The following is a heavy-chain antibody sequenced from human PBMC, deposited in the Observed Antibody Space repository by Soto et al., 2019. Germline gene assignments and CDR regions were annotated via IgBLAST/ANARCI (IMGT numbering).Heavy chain of an antibody. CDR3: ARDLFIVDTAMVWPFQH. CDR2: ISSSSSYI. D-gene: IGHD5-18*01. Sequence: GSLRLSCAASGFTFSSYSMNWVRQAPGKGLEWVSSISSSSSYIYYADSVKGRFTISRDNAKNSLYLQMNSLRAEDTAVYYCARDLFIVDTAMVWPFQHWGQGTLVTVS. CDR1: GFTFSSYS. J-gene: IGHJ1*01. V-gene: IGHV3-21*01.